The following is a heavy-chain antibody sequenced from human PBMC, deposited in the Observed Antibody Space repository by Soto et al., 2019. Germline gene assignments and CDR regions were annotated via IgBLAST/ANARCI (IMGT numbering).Heavy chain of an antibody. Sequence: SETLSLTCAVYGGSFSGYYWSWIRQPPGKGLEWIEEINHSGSTNYNPSLKSRVTISVDTSKNQFSLKLSSVTAADTAVYYCARGRPRYSSSWHRSPLDYWGQGTLVTVSS. D-gene: IGHD6-13*01. V-gene: IGHV4-34*01. CDR3: ARGRPRYSSSWHRSPLDY. J-gene: IGHJ4*02. CDR1: GGSFSGYY. CDR2: INHSGST.